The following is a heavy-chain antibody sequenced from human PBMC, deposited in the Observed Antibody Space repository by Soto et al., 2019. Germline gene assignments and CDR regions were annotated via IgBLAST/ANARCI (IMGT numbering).Heavy chain of an antibody. CDR3: ASKEYSSSSWGYYYYYGMDV. CDR1: GFTVSSNY. CDR2: IYSGGST. V-gene: IGHV3-53*02. Sequence: EVQLVETGGGLIQPGGSLRLSCAASGFTVSSNYMSWVRQAPGKGLEWVSVIYSGGSTYYADSVKGRFTISRDNSKNTLYLQMNSLRAEDTAVYYCASKEYSSSSWGYYYYYGMDVWGQGTTVTVSS. J-gene: IGHJ6*02. D-gene: IGHD6-6*01.